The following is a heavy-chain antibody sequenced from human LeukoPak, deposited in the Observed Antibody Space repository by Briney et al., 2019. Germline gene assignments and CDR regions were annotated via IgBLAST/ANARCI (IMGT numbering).Heavy chain of an antibody. CDR2: INWNGGST. D-gene: IGHD6-13*01. V-gene: IGHV3-20*04. CDR3: ARSAAAPYYYYYYMDV. J-gene: IGHJ6*03. Sequence: GESLRLSCAASGFTFDDYGMSWVRQAPGKGLEWVSGINWNGGSTGYADSVKGRFTISRDNAKNSLYLQMNSLRAEDTALYYCARSAAAPYYYYYYMDVWGKGTTVTVSS. CDR1: GFTFDDYG.